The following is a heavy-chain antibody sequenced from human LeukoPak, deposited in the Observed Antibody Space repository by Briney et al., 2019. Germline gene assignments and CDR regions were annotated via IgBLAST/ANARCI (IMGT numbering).Heavy chain of an antibody. CDR3: ARLHCSSTSCYLDY. J-gene: IGHJ4*02. CDR2: IYYSGST. V-gene: IGHV4-31*03. Sequence: PSETLSLTCTVSGGSISSGGYYWSWIRQHPGKGLEWIGYIYYSGSTYYNPSLKSRVTISVDTSKNQFSLKLSSVTAAATAVYYCARLHCSSTSCYLDYWGQGTLVTVSS. CDR1: GGSISSGGYY. D-gene: IGHD2-2*01.